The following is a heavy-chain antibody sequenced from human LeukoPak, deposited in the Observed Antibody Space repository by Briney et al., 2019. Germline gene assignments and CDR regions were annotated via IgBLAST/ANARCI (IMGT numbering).Heavy chain of an antibody. Sequence: LSLTCTVSGGSISSGGYYWSWIRQYPGKGLEWIGYIYYSGSTYYNPSLKSRVTISVDTSKNQFSLRLSSVTAADTAIYYCARTTTSDAFDIWGQGTMVTVS. CDR2: IYYSGST. J-gene: IGHJ3*02. CDR3: ARTTTSDAFDI. CDR1: GGSISSGGYY. V-gene: IGHV4-31*03. D-gene: IGHD1-1*01.